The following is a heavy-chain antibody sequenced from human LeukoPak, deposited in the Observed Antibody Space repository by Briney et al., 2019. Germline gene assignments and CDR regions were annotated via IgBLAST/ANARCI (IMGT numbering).Heavy chain of an antibody. Sequence: ASVKVSCKASGGTFSSYAISWVRQAPGQGLEWMGRIIPILGTANYAQKFQGRVTITADKSTSTAYMELSSLRSEDTAVYYCARDRIFGVVIGFDPWGQGTLVTVSS. CDR2: IIPILGTA. CDR3: ARDRIFGVVIGFDP. D-gene: IGHD3-3*01. J-gene: IGHJ5*02. V-gene: IGHV1-69*04. CDR1: GGTFSSYA.